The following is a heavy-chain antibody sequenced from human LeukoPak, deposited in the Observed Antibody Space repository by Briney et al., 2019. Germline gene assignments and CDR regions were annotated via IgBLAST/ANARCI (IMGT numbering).Heavy chain of an antibody. J-gene: IGHJ6*02. CDR3: ARDLGIVYYYGMDV. D-gene: IGHD7-27*01. Sequence: PGGSLRLSCAASGFTFSNFWMNWVRQVPGKGLEWVSSINNSSRYISYADSVNGRFTISRDNAKNSLYLQMNSLRAEDTAVYYCARDLGIVYYYGMDVWGQGTTVIVSS. CDR2: INNSSRYI. CDR1: GFTFSNFW. V-gene: IGHV3-21*01.